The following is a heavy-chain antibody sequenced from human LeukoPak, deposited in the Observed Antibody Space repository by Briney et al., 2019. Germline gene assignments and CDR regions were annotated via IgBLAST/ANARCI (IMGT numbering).Heavy chain of an antibody. CDR2: SHYSGTT. D-gene: IGHD4-23*01. V-gene: IGHV4-59*12. J-gene: IGHJ5*02. CDR3: ARRISFYGGNNNWFDP. CDR1: GVSIFSYY. Sequence: SETLSLTCTVSGVSIFSYYWNWIRQPPGQGLEWIGYSHYSGTTNYSPSLKSRVSISIDTSKSQFSLKLSSVTAADTAVYYCARRISFYGGNNNWFDPWGQGTLVTVSS.